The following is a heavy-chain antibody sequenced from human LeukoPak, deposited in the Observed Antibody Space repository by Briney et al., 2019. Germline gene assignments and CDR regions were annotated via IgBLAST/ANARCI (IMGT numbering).Heavy chain of an antibody. CDR1: GYTFTDYY. Sequence: ASVKIPCKVSGYTFTDYYMHWVQQAPGKGLEWMGLVDPEDGETIYAEKFQGRVTITADTSTDTAYMELSSLRSEDTAVYYCATIVVVPAVTGDYWGQGTLVTVSS. J-gene: IGHJ4*02. CDR3: ATIVVVPAVTGDY. CDR2: VDPEDGET. V-gene: IGHV1-69-2*01. D-gene: IGHD2-2*01.